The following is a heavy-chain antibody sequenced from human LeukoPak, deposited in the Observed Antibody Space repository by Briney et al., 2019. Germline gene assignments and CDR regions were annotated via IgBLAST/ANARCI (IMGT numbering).Heavy chain of an antibody. CDR1: GYTFTSYD. Sequence: ASVKVSCKASGYTFTSYDINWVRQATGQGLEWMGWMNPKSGSTGYAQKFQGRVTFTRNTSISTAYMELSGLRSEDTAVYYCARGRSTGYPYYFEYWGQGTLVTVSS. J-gene: IGHJ4*02. D-gene: IGHD5-12*01. CDR3: ARGRSTGYPYYFEY. CDR2: MNPKSGST. V-gene: IGHV1-8*03.